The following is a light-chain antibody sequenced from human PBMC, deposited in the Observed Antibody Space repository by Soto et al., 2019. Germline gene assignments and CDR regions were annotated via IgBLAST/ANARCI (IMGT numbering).Light chain of an antibody. CDR2: EVS. J-gene: IGLJ1*01. V-gene: IGLV2-14*01. CDR1: SSDVGGYNF. Sequence: QAVVTQPASVSGSPEQSITISCTGTSSDVGGYNFVSWYQHHPGKAPKLVIYEVSKRPSGVSNRFSGSKSGNTATLTISGLQAEDEGDYYCNSYTITSARVFGTGTKLTVL. CDR3: NSYTITSARV.